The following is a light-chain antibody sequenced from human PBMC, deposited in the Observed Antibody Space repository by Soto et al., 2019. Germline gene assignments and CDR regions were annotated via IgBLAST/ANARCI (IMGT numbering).Light chain of an antibody. CDR1: QSISSW. CDR2: KAS. Sequence: DIQMTQSPSTLSASVGDRVTITCRASQSISSWLAWYQQKPGKAPKLLIYKASSLESGVPSRISGSGSGTEFTLTISSLQPDDFVTYYCQQYNSYPTFGQGTKVEIK. CDR3: QQYNSYPT. J-gene: IGKJ1*01. V-gene: IGKV1-5*03.